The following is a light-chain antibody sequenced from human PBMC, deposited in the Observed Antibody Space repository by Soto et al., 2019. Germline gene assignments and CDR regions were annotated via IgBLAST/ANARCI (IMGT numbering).Light chain of an antibody. V-gene: IGLV2-23*01. CDR2: EGS. CDR1: SSDVGSYNL. Sequence: QSVLTQPASVSGSPGQSITIPCTGTSSDVGSYNLVSWYQQHPGKAPKLMIYEGSKRPSGVSNRFSGSKSGNTASLTISGLQAEDEADYYCCSYAGSSTLYVFGTGTTVTVL. CDR3: CSYAGSSTLYV. J-gene: IGLJ1*01.